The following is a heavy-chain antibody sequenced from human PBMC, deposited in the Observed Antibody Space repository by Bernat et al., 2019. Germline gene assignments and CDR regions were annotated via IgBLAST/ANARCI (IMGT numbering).Heavy chain of an antibody. CDR2: ISYDGSNK. Sequence: QVQLVESGGGVVQPGRSLRLSCAASGFTFSSYAMHWVRQAPGKGLEWVAVISYDGSNKYYADSVKGRFTISRDNSKNTLYLQMNSLRAEDTAVYYWARDALYDFWSGYYGYWGQGTLVTVSS. CDR3: ARDALYDFWSGYYGY. J-gene: IGHJ4*02. CDR1: GFTFSSYA. D-gene: IGHD3-3*01. V-gene: IGHV3-30-3*01.